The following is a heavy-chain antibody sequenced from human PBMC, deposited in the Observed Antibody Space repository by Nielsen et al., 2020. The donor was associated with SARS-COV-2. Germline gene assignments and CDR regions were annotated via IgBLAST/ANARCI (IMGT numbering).Heavy chain of an antibody. J-gene: IGHJ4*02. CDR2: INWNGGST. Sequence: GESLKISCAASGFTFDEYGMSWVRQAPGKGLEWVSGINWNGGSTNYADSVKGRFTISRDNAKNSLYLQMNSLRAEDTAVYYCASFHYYGSGSYGLDYWGQGTLVTVSS. CDR3: ASFHYYGSGSYGLDY. V-gene: IGHV3-20*04. D-gene: IGHD3-10*01. CDR1: GFTFDEYG.